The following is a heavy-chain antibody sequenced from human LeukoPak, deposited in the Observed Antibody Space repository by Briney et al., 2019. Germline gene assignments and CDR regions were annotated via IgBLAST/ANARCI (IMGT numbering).Heavy chain of an antibody. CDR1: GYSFTSYW. J-gene: IGHJ1*01. D-gene: IGHD5-24*01. CDR3: ARLGRWLQSSAEYFQH. V-gene: IGHV5-51*01. CDR2: IYPGDCDT. Sequence: EGLQISFKGSGYSFTSYWIGWGRRMAGKDLGWMGIIYPGDCDTRYSPSFQGKVTISAEKSIRTAYLQWSSLKASDTAMYYCARLGRWLQSSAEYFQHWGQGTLVTVSS.